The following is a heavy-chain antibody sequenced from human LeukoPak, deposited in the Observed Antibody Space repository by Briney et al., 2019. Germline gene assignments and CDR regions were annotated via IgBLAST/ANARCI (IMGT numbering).Heavy chain of an antibody. D-gene: IGHD3-3*01. V-gene: IGHV1-8*03. CDR3: ARGNYDFWSGYYYYYYMDV. CDR2: MNPNSGNT. CDR1: GYTFTSYD. J-gene: IGHJ6*03. Sequence: ASVKVSCKASGYTFTSYDINWVRHATGQGLEWMGWMNPNSGNTGYAQKFQGRVTITRNTSISTPYMELSSLRSEDTAVYYCARGNYDFWSGYYYYYYMDVWGKGTTVTVSS.